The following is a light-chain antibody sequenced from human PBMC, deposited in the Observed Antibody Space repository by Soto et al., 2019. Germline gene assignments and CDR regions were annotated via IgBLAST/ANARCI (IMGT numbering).Light chain of an antibody. V-gene: IGLV1-40*01. CDR2: RNR. J-gene: IGLJ2*01. Sequence: QSALTQPPSVSGAPGQRVTISCTGSSSNIGAGYDVHWYQQLPRTAPKLLIYRNRNRPSGVPDRFSGSKSGTSASLAITGLQAEDEADYYCQSYASSLSGSYVVFGGGTKLTVL. CDR3: QSYASSLSGSYVV. CDR1: SSNIGAGYD.